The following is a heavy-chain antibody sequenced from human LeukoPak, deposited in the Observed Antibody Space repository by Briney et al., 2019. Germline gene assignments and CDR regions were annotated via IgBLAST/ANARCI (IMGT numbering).Heavy chain of an antibody. CDR2: INPNSGGT. Sequence: ASVKVSCKASGYTFTGYYMHWVRQAPGQGLEWMGWINPNSGGTNYAQKFQGRVTMTRDTSISTAYMELSRLRSDDTAVYYCAGTFTGYSSSWYYFDYWGQGTLVTVSS. V-gene: IGHV1-2*02. CDR3: AGTFTGYSSSWYYFDY. CDR1: GYTFTGYY. J-gene: IGHJ4*02. D-gene: IGHD6-13*01.